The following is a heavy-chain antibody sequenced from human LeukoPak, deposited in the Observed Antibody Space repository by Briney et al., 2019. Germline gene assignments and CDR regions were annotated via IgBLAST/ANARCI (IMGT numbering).Heavy chain of an antibody. CDR1: GFTFSSYS. CDR2: ISSSSSYI. D-gene: IGHD3-22*01. Sequence: GGSLRLSCAASGFTFSSYSMNWVRQAPGKGLEWVSSISSSSSYIYYADSVKGRFTISRDNAKNSLYLQMNSLRAEDTAVYYCARDRTEYYYDSSGYMDVWGKGTTVTISS. V-gene: IGHV3-21*01. J-gene: IGHJ6*03. CDR3: ARDRTEYYYDSSGYMDV.